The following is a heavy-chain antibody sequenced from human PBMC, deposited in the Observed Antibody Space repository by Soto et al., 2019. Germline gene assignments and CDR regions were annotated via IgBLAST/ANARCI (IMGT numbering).Heavy chain of an antibody. D-gene: IGHD6-13*01. CDR2: ISGSGGST. CDR1: GFTFSSYA. V-gene: IGHV3-23*01. CDR3: AKAGQQLLRLYYFDY. Sequence: PGGSLRLSCAASGFTFSSYAMNWVRQAPGKGLEWVSAISGSGGSTYYADSVKGRFTISRDNSKNTLYLQMNSLRAEDTAVFYCAKAGQQLLRLYYFDYWGQGTLVTVSS. J-gene: IGHJ4*02.